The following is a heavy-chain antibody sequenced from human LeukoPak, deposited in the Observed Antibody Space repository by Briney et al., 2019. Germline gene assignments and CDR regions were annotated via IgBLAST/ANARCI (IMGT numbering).Heavy chain of an antibody. CDR1: GFTFSSYA. D-gene: IGHD4-17*01. Sequence: PGRSLRLSCAASGFTFSSYAMSWVRQAPGKGLEWVSAISGSGGSTYYADSVKGRFTISRDNSKNTLYLQMNSLRAEDTAVYYCAKDRSDYGDYVMNWYFDLWGRGTLVTVSS. J-gene: IGHJ2*01. CDR2: ISGSGGST. CDR3: AKDRSDYGDYVMNWYFDL. V-gene: IGHV3-23*01.